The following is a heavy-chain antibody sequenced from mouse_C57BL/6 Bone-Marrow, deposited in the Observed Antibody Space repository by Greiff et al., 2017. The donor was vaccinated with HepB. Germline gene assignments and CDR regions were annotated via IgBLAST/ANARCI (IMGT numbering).Heavy chain of an antibody. D-gene: IGHD4-1*01. CDR1: GYTFTSYG. CDR3: ARRTGTIYAMDY. J-gene: IGHJ4*01. V-gene: IGHV1-81*01. CDR2: IYPRSGNT. Sequence: LQESGAELARPGASVKLSCKASGYTFTSYGISWVKQRTGQGLEWIGEIYPRSGNTYYNEKFKGKATLTADKSSSTAYMELRSLTSEDSAVYFCARRTGTIYAMDYWGQGTSVTVSS.